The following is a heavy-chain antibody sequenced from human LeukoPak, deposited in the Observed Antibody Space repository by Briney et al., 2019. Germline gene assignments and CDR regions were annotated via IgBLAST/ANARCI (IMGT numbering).Heavy chain of an antibody. V-gene: IGHV3-15*01. CDR1: GFTFSNDW. J-gene: IGHJ4*02. D-gene: IGHD3-10*01. CDR3: TTDYGSGSYRYFNY. Sequence: GGSLRLSCAASGFTFSNDWMSWVRQTPGKGLEWVGRIKSKTDGGTTDYVAPVKGRFTISRDDSKNTLYLQMNSLKSEDTAVYYCTTDYGSGSYRYFNYWGQGTLVTVSS. CDR2: IKSKTDGGTT.